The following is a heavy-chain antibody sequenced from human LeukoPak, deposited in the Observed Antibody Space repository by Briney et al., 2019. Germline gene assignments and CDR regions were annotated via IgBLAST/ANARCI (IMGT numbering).Heavy chain of an antibody. CDR2: INSAGSST. V-gene: IGHV3-74*01. CDR1: GFTFSHYA. J-gene: IGHJ4*02. CDR3: AVPPPPGFSYGENLFDY. D-gene: IGHD5-18*01. Sequence: PGGSLRLSCAASGFTFSHYAMSWVRQPPGKGLVWVSRINSAGSSTSYADSVKGRFTISRDNAKNTLYLQMNSLRAEDTAVYYCAVPPPPGFSYGENLFDYWGQGTLVTVSS.